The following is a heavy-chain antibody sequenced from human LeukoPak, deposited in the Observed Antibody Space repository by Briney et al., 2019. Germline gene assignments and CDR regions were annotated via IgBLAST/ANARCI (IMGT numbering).Heavy chain of an antibody. CDR3: ARGLLYGSGSYFLDY. CDR1: WFTGRSKS. Sequence: GGALRLSCAASWFTGRSKSMSLVRPGPGEGLEGVPVIYSGGSTYYADSVKGRFTISRDNSKNTLYLQMNSLRAEDTAVYYCARGLLYGSGSYFLDYWGQGTLVTVSS. V-gene: IGHV3-66*01. J-gene: IGHJ4*02. D-gene: IGHD3-10*01. CDR2: IYSGGST.